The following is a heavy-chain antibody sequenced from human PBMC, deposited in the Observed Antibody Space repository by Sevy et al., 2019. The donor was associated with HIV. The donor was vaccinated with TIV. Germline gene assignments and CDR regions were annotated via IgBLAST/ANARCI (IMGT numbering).Heavy chain of an antibody. D-gene: IGHD4-17*01. CDR1: GFTFSRYW. CDR2: ISSSSSYI. J-gene: IGHJ4*02. V-gene: IGHV3-21*01. CDR3: ARECYGDCGLDY. Sequence: GGSLRLSCAASGFTFSRYWMTWVRQAPGKGLEWVSSISSSSSYIYYADSVKGRFTISRDNAKNSLYLQMNSLRAEDTAVYYCARECYGDCGLDYWGQGTLVTVSS.